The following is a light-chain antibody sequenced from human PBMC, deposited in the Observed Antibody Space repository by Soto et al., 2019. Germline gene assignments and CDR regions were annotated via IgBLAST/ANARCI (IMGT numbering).Light chain of an antibody. V-gene: IGKV3-15*01. CDR2: AAS. J-gene: IGKJ3*01. CDR3: QHYNNWPFT. CDR1: ETVATN. Sequence: EVVMTQSPATLSVSPGERATLSCRASETVATNLAWYQQKPGQAPRLLIYAASTRAAGIPDRFSGSGSGTGFTLTITSLQSEDFAVYYCQHYNNWPFTFGPGTKVDIK.